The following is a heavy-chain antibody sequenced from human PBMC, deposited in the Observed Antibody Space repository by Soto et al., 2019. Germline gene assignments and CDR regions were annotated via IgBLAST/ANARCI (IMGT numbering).Heavy chain of an antibody. CDR3: ARKYCSGGSCYVDY. J-gene: IGHJ4*02. V-gene: IGHV3-23*01. Sequence: GGSLRLSCAASGFTFSSYAMSWVRQAPGKGLEWVSAISGSGGSTYYADSVKGRFTISRDNSKNTLYLQMNSLRAEDTAVYYCARKYCSGGSCYVDYWRQGTLVTVSS. CDR2: ISGSGGST. CDR1: GFTFSSYA. D-gene: IGHD2-15*01.